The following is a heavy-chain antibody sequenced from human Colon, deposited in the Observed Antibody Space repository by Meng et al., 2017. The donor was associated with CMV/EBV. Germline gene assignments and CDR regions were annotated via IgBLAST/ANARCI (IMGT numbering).Heavy chain of an antibody. V-gene: IGHV2-5*02. D-gene: IGHD3-10*01. CDR2: VQWDYDP. Sequence: VCPFSPRGLCCRCLRQPPGQALELLSLVQWDYDPRYSPSLHIRLTISKDTSKNQVALIMTNMAPVDTATYYCAHKDPRSGSSPPFHYWGQGTLVTVSS. CDR1: VCPFSPRGLC. J-gene: IGHJ4*02. CDR3: AHKDPRSGSSPPFHY.